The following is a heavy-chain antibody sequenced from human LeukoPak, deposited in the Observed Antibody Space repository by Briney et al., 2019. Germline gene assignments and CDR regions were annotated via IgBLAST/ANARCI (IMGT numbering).Heavy chain of an antibody. D-gene: IGHD3-9*01. J-gene: IGHJ4*02. V-gene: IGHV3-30*18. CDR2: ISYDGSNK. Sequence: PGGSLRLSCAASGFTFSSYGMHWVRQAPGKGLEWVAVISYDGSNKYYADSVKGRFTISRDNSKNTLYLQMNSLRAEDTAVYYCAKESDILTGYSAYFDYWGQGTLVTVSS. CDR1: GFTFSSYG. CDR3: AKESDILTGYSAYFDY.